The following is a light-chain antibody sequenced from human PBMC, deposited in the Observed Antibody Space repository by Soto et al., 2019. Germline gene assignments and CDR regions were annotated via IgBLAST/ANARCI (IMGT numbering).Light chain of an antibody. CDR3: GAWDDSLSGPV. CDR2: ENN. Sequence: QSVLTQPPSASGTPGQRVTISCSGSSSNIGSNYVYWYQHLPGTAPKVLICENNQRPSGVPDRFSGSKSGTSASLAISGLRSEDEADSYCGAWDDSLSGPVFGGGTKLTVL. J-gene: IGLJ3*02. CDR1: SSNIGSNY. V-gene: IGLV1-47*01.